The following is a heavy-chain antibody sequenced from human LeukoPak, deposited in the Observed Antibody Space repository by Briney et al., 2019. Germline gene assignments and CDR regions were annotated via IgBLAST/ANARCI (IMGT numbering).Heavy chain of an antibody. CDR2: MNPNSGNT. CDR1: GYTFTSYD. CDR3: ARSRKARSGSYYKGWFDP. Sequence: ASVKVSCKASGYTFTSYDINWVRQATGQGLEWMGWMNPNSGNTGYAQKFQGRVTMTRNTSISTAYMELSSLRSEDTAVYYCARSRKARSGSYYKGWFDPWGQGTLVTVSS. J-gene: IGHJ5*02. V-gene: IGHV1-8*01. D-gene: IGHD3-10*01.